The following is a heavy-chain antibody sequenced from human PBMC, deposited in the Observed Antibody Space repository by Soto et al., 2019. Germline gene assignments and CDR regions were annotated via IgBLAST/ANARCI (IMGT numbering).Heavy chain of an antibody. Sequence: EVHLVQSEVEVTKPGESLKISCKVSGYSFVNYWIGWVRQMPGKGLEWIGNVYPGDSDTDYSPSFQGRVTISADKSITTTYLQSSSLQASDTAIYYCARQSLSSSAFDFWGQGTLVIVSS. D-gene: IGHD6-13*01. J-gene: IGHJ4*02. CDR1: GYSFVNYW. V-gene: IGHV5-51*01. CDR3: ARQSLSSSAFDF. CDR2: VYPGDSDT.